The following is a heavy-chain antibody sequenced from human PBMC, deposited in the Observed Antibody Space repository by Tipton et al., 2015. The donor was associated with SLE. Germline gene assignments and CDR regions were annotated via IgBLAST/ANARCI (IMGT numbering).Heavy chain of an antibody. Sequence: GSLRLSCAASGFTFSSYSMNWVRQAPGKGLEWVSYISSSSSTIYYADSVKGRFTISRDNAKNSLYLQMNSLRAEDTAVYYCAGFYCGGDCWGWGQGTLVTVSS. CDR3: AGFYCGGDCWG. V-gene: IGHV3-48*01. J-gene: IGHJ4*02. D-gene: IGHD2-21*02. CDR2: ISSSSSTI. CDR1: GFTFSSYS.